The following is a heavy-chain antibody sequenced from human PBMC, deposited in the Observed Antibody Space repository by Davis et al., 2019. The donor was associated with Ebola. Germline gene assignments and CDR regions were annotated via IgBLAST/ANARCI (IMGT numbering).Heavy chain of an antibody. V-gene: IGHV3-7*01. CDR3: ATLLGTSTTFDN. Sequence: ESLMISCTYSRVILTSEWMSWVRQAPGKGLEWVASIKQQGSLVYYLESVKGRFTVSRDNAKNSLFLKMDSLRAEDTAVYYCATLLGTSTTFDNWGQGTLVTVSS. J-gene: IGHJ4*02. CDR1: RVILTSEW. CDR2: IKQQGSLV. D-gene: IGHD4-11*01.